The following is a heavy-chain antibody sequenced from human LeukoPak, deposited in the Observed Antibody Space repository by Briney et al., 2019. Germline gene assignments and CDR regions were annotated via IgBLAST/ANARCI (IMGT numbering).Heavy chain of an antibody. CDR3: ARVGSSSWFGPFDI. CDR1: GGSINSYY. V-gene: IGHV4-59*01. J-gene: IGHJ3*02. Sequence: SETLSLTCTVSGGSINSYYWSWIRQPPGKGLEWIGYIYYSGSTNYNPSLKSRVTISVDTSKNQFSLKLSSVTAADTAVYYCARVGSSSWFGPFDIWGQGTIVTVSS. D-gene: IGHD6-13*01. CDR2: IYYSGST.